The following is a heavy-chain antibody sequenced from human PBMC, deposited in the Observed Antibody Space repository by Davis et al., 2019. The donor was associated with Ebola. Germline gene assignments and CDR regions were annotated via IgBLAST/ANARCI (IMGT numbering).Heavy chain of an antibody. CDR1: GYRFTSSW. Sequence: GESLKISCKGSGYRFTSSWIGWVRQMPGKGLEWMGIIYPGDSDTTYSPSFQGQVTMSVNKSISTAYLQWSRLEASDNAMYYCAKSMAVGGSEAESFQHWGQGTLVTVSS. CDR2: IYPGDSDT. J-gene: IGHJ1*01. D-gene: IGHD6-19*01. CDR3: AKSMAVGGSEAESFQH. V-gene: IGHV5-51*01.